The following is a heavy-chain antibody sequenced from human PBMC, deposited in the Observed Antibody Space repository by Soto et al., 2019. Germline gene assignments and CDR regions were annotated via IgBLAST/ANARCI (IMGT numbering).Heavy chain of an antibody. Sequence: SETLSLTCTVSGGSISSYYWSWIRQPPGKGLEWIGYIYYSGSTNYNPSLKSRVTISVDTSKNQFSLKLSSVTAADTAVYYCARSVTGGTPDFDYWGQGTLVTVSS. D-gene: IGHD3-16*01. CDR2: IYYSGST. J-gene: IGHJ4*02. V-gene: IGHV4-59*01. CDR3: ARSVTGGTPDFDY. CDR1: GGSISSYY.